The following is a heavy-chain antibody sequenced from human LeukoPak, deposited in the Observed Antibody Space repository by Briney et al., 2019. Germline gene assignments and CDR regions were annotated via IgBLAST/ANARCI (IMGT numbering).Heavy chain of an antibody. Sequence: PGGSLRVSCAASGFTFSSYAMSWVRQAPGKGLEWVSAISGSGGSTYYADSVKGRFTISRDNSKNTLYLQINSLRAEDTAVYYCANTIAAAVDYWGQGTLVTVSS. CDR3: ANTIAAAVDY. V-gene: IGHV3-23*01. D-gene: IGHD6-13*01. CDR2: ISGSGGST. J-gene: IGHJ4*02. CDR1: GFTFSSYA.